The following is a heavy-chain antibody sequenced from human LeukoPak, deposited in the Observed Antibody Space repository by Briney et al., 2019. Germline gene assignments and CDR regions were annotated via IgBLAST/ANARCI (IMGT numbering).Heavy chain of an antibody. CDR1: GFTVSTNY. D-gene: IGHD1-7*01. CDR3: ARRRELLRGAFDM. J-gene: IGHJ3*02. Sequence: GGSLRLSCAVSGFTVSTNYMSWVRQAPGKGLEWVSVLYSGGSTYYVDSVKGRFTISRDNSRNTVFLQMNSLRAEDTAVYYCARRRELLRGAFDMWGQGTMVTVSS. V-gene: IGHV3-53*01. CDR2: LYSGGST.